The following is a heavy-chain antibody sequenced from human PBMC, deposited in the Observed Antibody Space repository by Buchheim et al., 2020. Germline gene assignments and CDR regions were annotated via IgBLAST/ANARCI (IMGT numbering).Heavy chain of an antibody. V-gene: IGHV3-30-3*01. CDR1: GFTFSSYA. D-gene: IGHD3-22*01. CDR3: ARRGYYYDSSGYYPLDY. J-gene: IGHJ4*02. Sequence: QVQLVESGGGVVQPGRSLRLSCAASGFTFSSYAMHWVRQAPGKGLEWVAVISYDGSNKYYADSVKGRFTISRDNSKNTLYLQMNSLRAEDTAVYYCARRGYYYDSSGYYPLDYWGQGTL. CDR2: ISYDGSNK.